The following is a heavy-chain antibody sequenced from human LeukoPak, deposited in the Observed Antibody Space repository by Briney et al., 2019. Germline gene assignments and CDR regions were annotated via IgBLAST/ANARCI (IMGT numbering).Heavy chain of an antibody. Sequence: PGESLKISCKGSGYSFTSYWIGWVRQMPGKGLEWMGIVHPADSDTRYSPSFQGQVTMSADKSISTAYLQWSSLKASDTAIYYCARHGLTVTAGNYYYYYMDVWGKGTTVTVSS. CDR2: VHPADSDT. CDR3: ARHGLTVTAGNYYYYYMDV. D-gene: IGHD4-11*01. J-gene: IGHJ6*03. V-gene: IGHV5-51*01. CDR1: GYSFTSYW.